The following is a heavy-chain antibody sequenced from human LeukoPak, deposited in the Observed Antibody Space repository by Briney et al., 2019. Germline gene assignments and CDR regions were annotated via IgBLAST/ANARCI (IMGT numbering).Heavy chain of an antibody. J-gene: IGHJ4*02. CDR2: ISAYNGNT. CDR3: ARGVNYYYDGSGYSGNFDY. CDR1: GYTFTSYG. Sequence: ASVKVSCKASGYTFTSYGISWVRQAPGQGLEWMGWISAYNGNTNYAQKLQGRVTMTTDTSTSTAYMELRSLRSDDTAVYYCARGVNYYYDGSGYSGNFDYWGQGTLVTVSS. V-gene: IGHV1-18*01. D-gene: IGHD3-22*01.